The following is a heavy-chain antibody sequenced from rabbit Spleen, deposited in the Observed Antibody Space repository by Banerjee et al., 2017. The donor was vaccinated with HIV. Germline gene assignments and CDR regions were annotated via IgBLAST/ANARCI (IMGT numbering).Heavy chain of an antibody. D-gene: IGHD1-1*01. J-gene: IGHJ3*01. Sequence: QSLEESGGGLVKPGASLTLTCKASRFSFNSGYDMCWVRQAPGKGLEWIACIYAGSSDNTYSATWAKGRFTFSRTSSTTVTLQMTSLTAADTAAYFCARDLTGIIGWNFYLWGQGTLVTVS. CDR3: ARDLTGIIGWNFYL. CDR1: RFSFNSGYD. V-gene: IGHV1S40*01. CDR2: IYAGSSDNT.